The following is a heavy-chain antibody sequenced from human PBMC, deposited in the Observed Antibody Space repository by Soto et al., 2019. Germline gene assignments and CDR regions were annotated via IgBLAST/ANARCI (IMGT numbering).Heavy chain of an antibody. CDR1: GYTFTSYG. V-gene: IGHV1-18*01. CDR3: ARFRRAQYYYYGMDV. J-gene: IGHJ6*02. Sequence: ASVQVSCQASGYTFTSYGSSWLRQSPGQGLEWMGWISAYNGNTNYAQKLQGRVTMTTDTSTSTDCMELRSLRSDDTAVYYCARFRRAQYYYYGMDVWGQGTTVTVSS. CDR2: ISAYNGNT.